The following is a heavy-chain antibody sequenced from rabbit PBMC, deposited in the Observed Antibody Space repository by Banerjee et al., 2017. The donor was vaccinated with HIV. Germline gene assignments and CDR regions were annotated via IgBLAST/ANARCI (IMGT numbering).Heavy chain of an antibody. CDR1: GFSFSGSYW. Sequence: QSLEESGGDLVKPGASLTLTCTASGFSFSGSYWICWVRQAPGEGLEWIACIGSGSGNTGYATWAKGRFTISKSSSTTVTLQMTSLTTADTATYFCARTHYSGASYFWLWGPGTLVTVS. J-gene: IGHJ4*01. CDR3: ARTHYSGASYFWL. V-gene: IGHV1S40*01. CDR2: IGSGSGNT. D-gene: IGHD8-1*01.